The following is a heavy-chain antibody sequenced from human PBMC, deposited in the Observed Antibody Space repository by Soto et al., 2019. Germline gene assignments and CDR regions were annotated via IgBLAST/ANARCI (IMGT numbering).Heavy chain of an antibody. CDR1: GFTFSSHS. D-gene: IGHD1-26*01. CDR2: ISGSGGST. Sequence: PGGSLRLSCAACGFTFSSHSISWARQAPWKGLEWVSAISGSGGSTYYADSVKGRFTISRDNAKNSLYLQMNSLRAEDTAVYYCARDASPRIIVSHDVWGQRTMIAVYS. J-gene: IGHJ6*02. CDR3: ARDASPRIIVSHDV. V-gene: IGHV3-23*01.